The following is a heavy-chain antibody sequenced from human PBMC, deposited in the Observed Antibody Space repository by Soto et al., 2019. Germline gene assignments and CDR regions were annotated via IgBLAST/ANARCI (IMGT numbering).Heavy chain of an antibody. J-gene: IGHJ6*02. CDR1: GYTFTGYY. Sequence: ASVKVSCKASGYTFTGYYMHWVRQAPGQGLEWMGWINPNSGGTNYAQKFQGRVTMTRDTSISTAYMELSRLRSDDTAVYYCARDRYYDSSGYFYYYYGMDVWGQGTTVTVSS. D-gene: IGHD3-22*01. CDR3: ARDRYYDSSGYFYYYYGMDV. CDR2: INPNSGGT. V-gene: IGHV1-2*02.